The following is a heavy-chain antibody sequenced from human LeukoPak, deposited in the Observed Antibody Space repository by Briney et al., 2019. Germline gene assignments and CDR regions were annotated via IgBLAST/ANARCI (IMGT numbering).Heavy chain of an antibody. CDR1: GYTFTSNY. CDR2: IYPRDGST. J-gene: IGHJ4*02. CDR3: ARDQEGFDY. V-gene: IGHV1-46*01. Sequence: ASVKVSCKASGYTFTSNYIYWVRQAPGQGLEWMGMIYPRDGSTSYAQKFQGRVTVTRDTSTSTVHMELSGLRSEDTAVYYCARDQEGFDYWGQGTLVTVSS.